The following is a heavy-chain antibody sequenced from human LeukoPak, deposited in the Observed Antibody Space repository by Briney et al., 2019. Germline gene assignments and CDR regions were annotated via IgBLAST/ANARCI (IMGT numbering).Heavy chain of an antibody. CDR1: GYTFTSNY. CDR2: IYPRDGST. J-gene: IGHJ4*02. CDR3: ARDQEGFDY. V-gene: IGHV1-46*01. Sequence: ASVKVSCKASGYTFTSNYIYWVRQAPGQGLEWMGMIYPRDGSTSYAQKFQGRVTVTRDTSTSTVHMELSGLRSEDTAVYYCARDQEGFDYWGQGTLVTVSS.